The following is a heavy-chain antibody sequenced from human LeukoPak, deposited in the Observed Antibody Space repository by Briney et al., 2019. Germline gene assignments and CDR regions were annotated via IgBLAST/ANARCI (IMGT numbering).Heavy chain of an antibody. J-gene: IGHJ4*02. D-gene: IGHD6-19*01. CDR1: GFTFSSYA. Sequence: GGSLRLSCAASGFTFSSYAMHWVRQAPGKGLEWVAVISYDGSIKYYADSVKGRFTISRDNSKNTLYLQMNSLRADDTAVYYCASLAQLEGPDRAVALLSHQGFDYWGQGTLVTVSS. CDR2: ISYDGSIK. CDR3: ASLAQLEGPDRAVALLSHQGFDY. V-gene: IGHV3-30-3*01.